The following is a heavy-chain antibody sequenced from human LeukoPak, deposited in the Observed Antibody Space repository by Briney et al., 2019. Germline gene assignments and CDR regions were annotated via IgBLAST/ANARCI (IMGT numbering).Heavy chain of an antibody. CDR3: ARGRKSFNWFDP. Sequence: SETLSLTCAVYGGSFSGYYWSWIRQPPGKRLEWIGEINHSGSTNYNPSLKSRVTISVDTSKNQFSLKLSSVTAADTAVYYCARGRKSFNWFDPWGQGTLVTVSS. J-gene: IGHJ5*02. CDR1: GGSFSGYY. D-gene: IGHD3-10*01. CDR2: INHSGST. V-gene: IGHV4-34*01.